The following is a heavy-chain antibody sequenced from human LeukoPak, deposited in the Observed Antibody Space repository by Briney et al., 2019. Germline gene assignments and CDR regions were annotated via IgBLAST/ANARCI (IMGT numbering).Heavy chain of an antibody. CDR1: GASISSGSYF. Sequence: SETLSLTCTVSGASISSGSYFWSWIRQPAGKGLEWIGRIYTSGSTNYNPSLKSRVAISVDTSKNHFSLKLSSVTAADTAVYYCARAPNYDFWSGYLDYWGQGTLVTVSS. J-gene: IGHJ4*02. CDR2: IYTSGST. CDR3: ARAPNYDFWSGYLDY. D-gene: IGHD3-3*01. V-gene: IGHV4-61*02.